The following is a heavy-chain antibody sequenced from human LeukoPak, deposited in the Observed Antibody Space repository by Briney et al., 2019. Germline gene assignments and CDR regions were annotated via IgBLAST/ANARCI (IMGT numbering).Heavy chain of an antibody. CDR1: GYTFTGYY. CDR3: ARDGSYDFWSGYASAGY. Sequence: ASVKVSCKASGYTFTGYYMHWVRQAPGQGLEWMGWINPNSGGTNYAQKFQGRVTMTRDTSISTAYMELSRLRSDDTAVYYCARDGSYDFWSGYASAGYWGQGTLVTVSS. V-gene: IGHV1-2*02. CDR2: INPNSGGT. J-gene: IGHJ4*02. D-gene: IGHD3-3*01.